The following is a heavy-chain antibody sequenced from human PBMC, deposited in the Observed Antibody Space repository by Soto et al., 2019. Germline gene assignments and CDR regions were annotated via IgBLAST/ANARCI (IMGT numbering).Heavy chain of an antibody. CDR1: GFTFSSYT. D-gene: IGHD4-4*01. J-gene: IGHJ6*03. CDR2: ISSSSSYI. Sequence: GGSLRLSCAASGFTFSSYTMNWVRQAPGKGLEWVSSISSSSSYIYYADSVKGRFTISRDNAKNSLFLQMNSLRAEDTAVYYCARYSLMTTILMDVWGKGTTVTVSS. V-gene: IGHV3-21*01. CDR3: ARYSLMTTILMDV.